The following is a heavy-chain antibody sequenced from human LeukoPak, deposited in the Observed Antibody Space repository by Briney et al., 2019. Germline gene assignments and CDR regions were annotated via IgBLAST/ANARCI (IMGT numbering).Heavy chain of an antibody. V-gene: IGHV3-66*01. CDR1: GFTVSSNY. J-gene: IGHJ4*02. D-gene: IGHD3-9*01. Sequence: GGSLRLSCAASGFTVSSNYMSWVRQAPGKGLEWVSVIYSGGSTYYADSVKGRFTISRDNSKNTLYLQMNSLRAEDTAVNYCARDGIDILTGYYTHWGQGTLVTVSS. CDR3: ARDGIDILTGYYTH. CDR2: IYSGGST.